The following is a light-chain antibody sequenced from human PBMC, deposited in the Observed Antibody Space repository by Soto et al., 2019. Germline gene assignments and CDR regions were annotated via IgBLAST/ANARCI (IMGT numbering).Light chain of an antibody. CDR3: QQSYSTPLT. CDR1: QTISNY. V-gene: IGKV1-39*01. Sequence: DIQMTQSPSSLSASVGDRVTITCRASQTISNYLNWYQQKPGRAPQLLIYAASSLQSGVPSRFSGSGSGTDFILTISSLQPEDFARYYCQQSYSTPLTFGRGTKVEIK. J-gene: IGKJ4*01. CDR2: AAS.